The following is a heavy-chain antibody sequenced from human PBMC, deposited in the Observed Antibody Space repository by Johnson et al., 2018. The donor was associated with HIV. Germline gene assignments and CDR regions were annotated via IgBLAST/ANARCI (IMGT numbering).Heavy chain of an antibody. CDR1: GFTFSSYW. CDR3: ARAIAPYCGGDCSQSAFDI. J-gene: IGHJ3*02. V-gene: IGHV3-7*02. Sequence: EVQLVESGGGLVQPGGSLRLSCAASGFTFSSYWMSWVRQAPGKGLEWVANIKQDGSNKYYADSVKGRFTISRDNAKNSLYLQLNSLRAEDTAVYYCARAIAPYCGGDCSQSAFDIWGQGTMVTVSS. CDR2: IKQDGSNK. D-gene: IGHD2-21*01.